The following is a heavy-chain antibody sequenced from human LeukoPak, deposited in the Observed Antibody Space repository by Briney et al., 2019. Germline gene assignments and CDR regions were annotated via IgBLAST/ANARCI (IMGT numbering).Heavy chain of an antibody. CDR1: GFTFSSYA. D-gene: IGHD3-3*02. Sequence: GGSLRLSRVASGFTFSSYAMNWVRQAPGKGLEWVSVISGSGGSTNYADSVKGRFTISRDNSKNTLYLQMNSLRAEDTAVYYCAREISRTGAFDIWGQGIMVTVSS. V-gene: IGHV3-23*01. J-gene: IGHJ3*02. CDR3: AREISRTGAFDI. CDR2: ISGSGGST.